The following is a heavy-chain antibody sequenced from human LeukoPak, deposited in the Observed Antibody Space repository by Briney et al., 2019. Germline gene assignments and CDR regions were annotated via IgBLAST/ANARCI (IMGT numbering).Heavy chain of an antibody. CDR3: VSNGWYSLEY. D-gene: IGHD6-19*01. CDR2: IYYSGST. Sequence: SGTLSLTCTVSGGSISSSSYYWGWIRQPPGKGLEWIGSIYYSGSTNYNPSLKSRVTISVDKSKNQLSLRLNSVTAADTAVYYCVSNGWYSLEYWGQGTLVTVSS. V-gene: IGHV4-39*07. CDR1: GGSISSSSYY. J-gene: IGHJ4*02.